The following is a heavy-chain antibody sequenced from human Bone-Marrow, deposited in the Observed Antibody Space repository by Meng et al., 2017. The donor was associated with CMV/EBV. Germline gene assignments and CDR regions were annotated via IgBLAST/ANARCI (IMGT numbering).Heavy chain of an antibody. J-gene: IGHJ5*02. CDR3: ARGGVSGCSSTSCYTGWFDP. Sequence: ASVKVSCKASGYTFTSYCMHWVRQAPGQGLEWMGIINPSGGSTSYAQKFQGRVTMTRDTSTSTVYMELSSLRSEDTAVYYCARGGVSGCSSTSCYTGWFDPWGQGTLVTVSS. CDR2: INPSGGST. CDR1: GYTFTSYC. V-gene: IGHV1-46*01. D-gene: IGHD2-2*02.